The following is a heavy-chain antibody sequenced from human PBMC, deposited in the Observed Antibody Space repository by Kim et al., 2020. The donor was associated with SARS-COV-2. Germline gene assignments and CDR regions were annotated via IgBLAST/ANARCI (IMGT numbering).Heavy chain of an antibody. CDR1: GFTFTSYG. V-gene: IGHV3-23*01. CDR3: GKESPPPVWYTVDY. Sequence: GGSLRLSCAASGFTFTSYGMSWVRQAPGKGLEWVSAVSSGGRTYYADSVKGRFTISRDNSKNTLYLQLNTLRAEDTAVYYCGKESPPPVWYTVDYWGQGTLVTLSS. J-gene: IGHJ4*02. D-gene: IGHD6-13*01. CDR2: VSSGGRT.